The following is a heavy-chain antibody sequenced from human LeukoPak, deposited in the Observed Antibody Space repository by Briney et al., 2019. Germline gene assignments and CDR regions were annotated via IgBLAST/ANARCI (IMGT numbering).Heavy chain of an antibody. CDR1: GGSISSGGYY. V-gene: IGHV4-31*03. D-gene: IGHD3-16*02. Sequence: SETLSLTCTVSGGSISSGGYYWSWIRQHPGEGLEWIGYIYYSGSTYYNPSLKSRVTISVDTSKNQFSLKLSSVTAADTAVYYCARVGSFYDYVWGSYRPSYYFDYWGQGTLVTVSS. CDR2: IYYSGST. J-gene: IGHJ4*02. CDR3: ARVGSFYDYVWGSYRPSYYFDY.